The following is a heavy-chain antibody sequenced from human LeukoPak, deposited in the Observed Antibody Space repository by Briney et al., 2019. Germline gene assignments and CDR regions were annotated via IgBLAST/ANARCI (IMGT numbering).Heavy chain of an antibody. D-gene: IGHD4-11*01. V-gene: IGHV1-18*01. J-gene: IGHJ4*02. CDR3: ARDPYLLYSPGDYFDY. CDR1: GYTFTSYG. CDR2: ISAYNGNT. Sequence: ASVKVSCKASGYTFTSYGISWVRQAPGQGLEWMGWISAYNGNTNYAQKLQGRVTMTTDTSTSTAYMELRSLRSDDTAVYYCARDPYLLYSPGDYFDYWGQGTLVTVSS.